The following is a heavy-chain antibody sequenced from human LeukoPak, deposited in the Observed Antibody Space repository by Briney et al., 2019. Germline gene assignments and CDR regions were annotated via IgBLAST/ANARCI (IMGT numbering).Heavy chain of an antibody. D-gene: IGHD3-3*01. CDR1: GFTFSSYW. J-gene: IGHJ4*02. Sequence: GGSLRLSCAASGFTFSSYWMHWVRQAPGKGLVWVSRINTDGSSASYADSVKGRSTISRDNAKNTLYLQMNSLRAEDTAVYYCARDPYYDFWSGYGTLWGQGTLVTVSS. CDR3: ARDPYYDFWSGYGTL. V-gene: IGHV3-74*01. CDR2: INTDGSSA.